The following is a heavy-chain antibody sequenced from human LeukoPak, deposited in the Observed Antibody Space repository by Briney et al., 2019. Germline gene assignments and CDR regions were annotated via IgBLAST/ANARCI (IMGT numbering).Heavy chain of an antibody. CDR3: ARTSGWFGELQYYFDY. J-gene: IGHJ4*02. V-gene: IGHV4-31*03. Sequence: SETLSLTCTVSGGSISSGGYYWSWIRQHPGKGLEWIGYIYYSGSTYYNPSLKSRVTISVDTSKNQFSLKLSSVTAADTAVYYCARTSGWFGELQYYFDYWGQGTLVTVSS. D-gene: IGHD3-10*01. CDR2: IYYSGST. CDR1: GGSISSGGYY.